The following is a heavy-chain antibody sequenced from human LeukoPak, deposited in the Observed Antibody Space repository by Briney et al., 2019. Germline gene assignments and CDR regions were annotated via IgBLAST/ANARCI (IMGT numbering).Heavy chain of an antibody. Sequence: GGSLRLSCAASGFTFSSYWMSWVRQAPGKGLEWVANINKDGSEKYYVDSVKGRFTISRDNAKNTRYLQMNSLRAEDTAVYYCARDLGNLRDYWGQGTLVTVSS. J-gene: IGHJ4*02. CDR1: GFTFSSYW. D-gene: IGHD2/OR15-2a*01. CDR2: INKDGSEK. V-gene: IGHV3-7*01. CDR3: ARDLGNLRDY.